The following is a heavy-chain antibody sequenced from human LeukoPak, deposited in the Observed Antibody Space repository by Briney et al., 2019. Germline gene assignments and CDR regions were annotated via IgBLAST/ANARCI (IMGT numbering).Heavy chain of an antibody. J-gene: IGHJ6*02. Sequence: GGSLRLSCAASGFTFSSYWMHWVRQAPGKGLEWVSVMYSGGSTFYGDSVKGRFTNSRNNSMNTLYLQMNSLRVDDTAVYYCAREQVVVGRGYYGMAVWGQATTVTVSS. CDR3: AREQVVVGRGYYGMAV. CDR2: MYSGGST. CDR1: GFTFSSYW. V-gene: IGHV3-66*01. D-gene: IGHD2-2*01.